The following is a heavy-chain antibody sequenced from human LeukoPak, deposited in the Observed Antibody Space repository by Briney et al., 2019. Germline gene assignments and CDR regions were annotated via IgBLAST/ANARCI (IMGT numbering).Heavy chain of an antibody. Sequence: GGSLRLSCAASGFTFDDYAMHWVRQAPGKGLEWVSGISWNSGSIGYADPVKGRFTISRDNAKNSLYLQMNSLRAEDTALYYCALGGYGGNSRPLNFQHWGQGTLVTVSS. V-gene: IGHV3-9*01. CDR1: GFTFDDYA. J-gene: IGHJ1*01. CDR2: ISWNSGSI. CDR3: ALGGYGGNSRPLNFQH. D-gene: IGHD4-23*01.